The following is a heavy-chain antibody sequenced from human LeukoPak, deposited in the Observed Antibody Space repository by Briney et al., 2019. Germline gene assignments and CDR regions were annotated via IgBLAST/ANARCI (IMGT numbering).Heavy chain of an antibody. V-gene: IGHV1-3*04. CDR3: ARDSIVVAGGLDAFDI. Sequence: ASVKVSCKASGYTFTSYAMHWVRQAPGQRLEWMGWINTGNGNTKYSQKFQGRVTTTRDTSASTAYMELSSLRSEDTAVYYCARDSIVVAGGLDAFDIWGQGTMVTVSS. J-gene: IGHJ3*02. D-gene: IGHD6-19*01. CDR2: INTGNGNT. CDR1: GYTFTSYA.